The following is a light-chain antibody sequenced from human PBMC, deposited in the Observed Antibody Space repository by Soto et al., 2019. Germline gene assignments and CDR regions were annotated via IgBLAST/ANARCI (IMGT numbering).Light chain of an antibody. CDR2: GAS. CDR1: QSVSSY. J-gene: IGKJ1*01. Sequence: EIVLTQSPATLSLSPGERATLSCRASQSVSSYLAWYQQKPGQAPRLLIYGASSRATGIPGRFSGSGSGTDFTLTISRLESEDFAVYYCQQYDSSPQTFGQGTKVDIK. V-gene: IGKV3-20*01. CDR3: QQYDSSPQT.